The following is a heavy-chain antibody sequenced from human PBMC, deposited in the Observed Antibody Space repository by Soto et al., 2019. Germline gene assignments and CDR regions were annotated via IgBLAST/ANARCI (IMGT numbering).Heavy chain of an antibody. CDR2: IIPIVGTA. J-gene: IGHJ4*02. CDR1: GGTFSSYA. Sequence: QVQLVQSGAEVKKPGSSVKVSCKASGGTFSSYAISLVRQAPGQGLEWMGGIIPIVGTANYAQKFQGRVTITADESTSTAYMELSSLRSEDTAVDYCARAPGGEDGFDYWGQGTLVTVSS. CDR3: ARAPGGEDGFDY. D-gene: IGHD3-16*01. V-gene: IGHV1-69*01.